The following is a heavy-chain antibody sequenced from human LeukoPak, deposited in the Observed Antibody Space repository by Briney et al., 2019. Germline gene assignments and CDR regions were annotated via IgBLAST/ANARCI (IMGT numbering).Heavy chain of an antibody. V-gene: IGHV1-18*01. Sequence: GASVKVSCKTSGYNFIHYGISWVRQAPGQGLEWMAWISGGYNGDSNYALKLRGRLTMTTDTSTSTAYMELRSLRSDDTAVYYCARDEKKYCSGGSCPAYFDYWGQGTLVTVSS. CDR3: ARDEKKYCSGGSCPAYFDY. CDR1: GYNFIHYG. D-gene: IGHD2-15*01. J-gene: IGHJ4*02. CDR2: ISGGYNGDS.